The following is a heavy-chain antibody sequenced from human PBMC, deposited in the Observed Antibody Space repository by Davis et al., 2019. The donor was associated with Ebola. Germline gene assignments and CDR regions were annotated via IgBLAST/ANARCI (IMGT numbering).Heavy chain of an antibody. CDR1: GFTFSSYA. D-gene: IGHD2-2*02. J-gene: IGHJ4*02. Sequence: GESLKISCAASGFTFSSYAMSWVRQAPGKGLEWVAVISYDGSNKYYADSVKGRFTISRDNSKNTLYLQMNSLRAEDTAVYYCAKEILRYCSSTSCYKPDYWGQGTLVTVSS. CDR2: ISYDGSNK. CDR3: AKEILRYCSSTSCYKPDY. V-gene: IGHV3-30*18.